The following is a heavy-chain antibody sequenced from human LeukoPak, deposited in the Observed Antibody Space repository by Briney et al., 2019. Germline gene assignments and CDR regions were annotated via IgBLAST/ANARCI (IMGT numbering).Heavy chain of an antibody. CDR2: ISYDGSNE. CDR1: GFTFSSYG. CDR3: ARVRAGYCTSTSCYTGMDV. V-gene: IGHV3-30*03. D-gene: IGHD2-2*01. Sequence: GGSLRLSCAASGFTFSSYGMHWVRQAPGKGLEWVALISYDGSNEYYADSVRGRFTISRDNSKFTLYMQMNSLRAEDTAVYYCARVRAGYCTSTSCYTGMDVWGQGTMATVSS. J-gene: IGHJ6*02.